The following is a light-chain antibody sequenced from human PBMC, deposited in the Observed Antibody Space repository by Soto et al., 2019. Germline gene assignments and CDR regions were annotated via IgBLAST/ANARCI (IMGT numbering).Light chain of an antibody. J-gene: IGKJ3*01. V-gene: IGKV3-20*01. CDR2: GAF. CDR1: QSISSTY. Sequence: EIVLTQSPGTLSVSPGERATLSCRTSQSISSTYLAWYQKKPGQAPRLLLYGAFNSATGIPDRFSGSGSGTDFTLTISRLEPEDCAFYYCQQYGSSSFAFGPGTKVEIK. CDR3: QQYGSSSFA.